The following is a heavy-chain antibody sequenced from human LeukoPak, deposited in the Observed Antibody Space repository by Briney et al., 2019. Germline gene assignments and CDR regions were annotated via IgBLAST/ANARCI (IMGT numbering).Heavy chain of an antibody. J-gene: IGHJ4*02. CDR3: STLTSRGLSDS. Sequence: PGGSLRLSCAASSFTITNAWMNWVRQAPGKGLEWVGRIKSKADGETIDYAAPVKGRFTFSRDDSKNMLYLQMNSLKSEDTAVYYCSTLTSRGLSDSWGQGTLVTVSS. CDR1: SFTITNAW. V-gene: IGHV3-15*07. CDR2: IKSKADGETI. D-gene: IGHD1-20*01.